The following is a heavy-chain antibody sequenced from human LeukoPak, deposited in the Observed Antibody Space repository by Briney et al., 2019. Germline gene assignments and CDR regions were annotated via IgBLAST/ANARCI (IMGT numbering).Heavy chain of an antibody. CDR2: MNPNSGNT. CDR1: GYIFTSYD. D-gene: IGHD2-2*01. CDR3: ARGTYCSSTSCYKNWFDP. Sequence: GASVKVSCKASGYIFTSYDINWVRQATGQGLEWMGWMNPNSGNTGYAQKFQGRVTMTRNTSISTAYMELSSLRSDDTAVYYCARGTYCSSTSCYKNWFDPWGQGTLVTVSS. J-gene: IGHJ5*02. V-gene: IGHV1-8*01.